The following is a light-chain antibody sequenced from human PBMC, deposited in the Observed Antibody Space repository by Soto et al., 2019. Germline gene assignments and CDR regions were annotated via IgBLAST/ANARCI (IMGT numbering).Light chain of an antibody. CDR3: QQYDNWPPWT. CDR1: QSVSNH. J-gene: IGKJ1*01. CDR2: GAS. Sequence: EIVMTQSPATLSVSPGERATLSCRASQSVSNHLAWYQQKPGQAPRLLIYGASTRATGIPARFGGSGSGTEFTLTISSLQSEDFADYYCQQYDNWPPWTFGQGTKVEIK. V-gene: IGKV3-15*01.